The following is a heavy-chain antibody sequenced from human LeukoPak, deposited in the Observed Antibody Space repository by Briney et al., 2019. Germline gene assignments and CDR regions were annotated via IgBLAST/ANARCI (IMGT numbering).Heavy chain of an antibody. CDR3: ARGSRYESGGYYYFDY. CDR2: ISYDGSNK. D-gene: IGHD3-22*01. CDR1: GFTFSSYA. V-gene: IGHV3-30*04. J-gene: IGHJ4*02. Sequence: PGGSLRLSCAASGFTFSSYAMHWVRQAPGKGLEWVAVISYDGSNKYYADSVKGRFTISRDNSKNTLYLQMNSLRAEDTAVYYCARGSRYESGGYYYFDYWGQGTLVTVSS.